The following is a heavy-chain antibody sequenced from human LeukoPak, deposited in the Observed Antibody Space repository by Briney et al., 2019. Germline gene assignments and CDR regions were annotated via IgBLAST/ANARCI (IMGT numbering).Heavy chain of an antibody. CDR2: IYYSGST. Sequence: PSETLSLTCTISGGSISSYYWSWIRQPPGKGLEWIGYIYYSGSTNYNPSLKSRVTIPVDTSKNQFSLKLSSVTAADTAVYYCARATIYDFWSGYYVLGYFDYWGQGTLVTVSS. D-gene: IGHD3-3*01. CDR3: ARATIYDFWSGYYVLGYFDY. CDR1: GGSISSYY. V-gene: IGHV4-59*01. J-gene: IGHJ4*02.